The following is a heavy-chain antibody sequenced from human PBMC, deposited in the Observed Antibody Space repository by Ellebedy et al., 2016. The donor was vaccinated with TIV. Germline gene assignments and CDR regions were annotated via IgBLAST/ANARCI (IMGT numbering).Heavy chain of an antibody. J-gene: IGHJ4*02. V-gene: IGHV3-53*01. Sequence: GGSLRLXCAASGFTVSGNYMSWVRQAPGKGLEWVSLIYTDGSTYYADSVKGRFTISRDNSKNTLYLQMNSLRAEDTAVYYCARDSNSRPFDCWGQGTLVTVSS. CDR2: IYTDGST. CDR1: GFTVSGNY. CDR3: ARDSNSRPFDC. D-gene: IGHD2/OR15-2a*01.